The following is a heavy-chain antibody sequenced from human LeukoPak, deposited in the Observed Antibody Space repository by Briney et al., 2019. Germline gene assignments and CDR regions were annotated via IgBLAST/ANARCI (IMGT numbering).Heavy chain of an antibody. CDR1: GFTCSSYG. J-gene: IGHJ6*02. Sequence: GGSLRLSCAASGFTCSSYGMHWVRQAPGKGLEWVAVISYDGSNKYYADSVKGRFTISRDNSKNTLYLQMNSLRAEDTAVYYCAKEGLMVREYYYYYGMDVWGQGTTVTVSS. CDR3: AKEGLMVREYYYYYGMDV. CDR2: ISYDGSNK. V-gene: IGHV3-30*18. D-gene: IGHD3-10*01.